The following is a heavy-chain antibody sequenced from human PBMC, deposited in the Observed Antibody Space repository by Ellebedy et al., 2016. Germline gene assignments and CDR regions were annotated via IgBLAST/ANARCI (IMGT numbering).Heavy chain of an antibody. CDR3: ARTKNSLGLVHYYYYGMDV. CDR1: GDSVSSNSAA. V-gene: IGHV6-1*01. D-gene: IGHD6-19*01. J-gene: IGHJ6*02. Sequence: SETLSLXXAISGDSVSSNSAAWNWIRQSPSRGLEWLGRTYYRSKWYNDYAVSVKSRITINPDTSKNQFSLQLNSVTPEDTAVYYCARTKNSLGLVHYYYYGMDVWGQGTTVTVSS. CDR2: TYYRSKWYN.